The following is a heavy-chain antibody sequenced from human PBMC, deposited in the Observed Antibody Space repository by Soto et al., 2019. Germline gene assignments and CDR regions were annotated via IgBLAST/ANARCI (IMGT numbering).Heavy chain of an antibody. CDR1: GSIFRGYG. J-gene: IGHJ4*02. V-gene: IGHV3-15*01. CDR3: TTDFLELPTAHY. D-gene: IGHD1-7*01. CDR2: IKSKADGGTT. Sequence: GGSLRLSCAASGSIFRGYGMHWVRQAPGKGLEWVGRIKSKADGGTTDYAAPVKGRFTISRDDSKNTLYLQMNSLKTEDTAVYYCTTDFLELPTAHYWGQGTLVTVSS.